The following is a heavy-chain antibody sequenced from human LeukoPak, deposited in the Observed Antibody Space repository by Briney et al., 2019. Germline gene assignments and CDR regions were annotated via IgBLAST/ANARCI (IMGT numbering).Heavy chain of an antibody. CDR1: GYSVTINYY. V-gene: IGHV4-38-2*02. CDR3: ATTFGRTYYYDSSGIGN. Sequence: PSETLSLTCTVSGYSVTINYYWGWIRQPPGKGLEWIGSIYHSGTTYYNPSLKSRVTISADTSKNQFSLKLSSVTAADTAVYYCATTFGRTYYYDSSGIGNWGQGTPVTVSS. CDR2: IYHSGTT. D-gene: IGHD3-22*01. J-gene: IGHJ4*02.